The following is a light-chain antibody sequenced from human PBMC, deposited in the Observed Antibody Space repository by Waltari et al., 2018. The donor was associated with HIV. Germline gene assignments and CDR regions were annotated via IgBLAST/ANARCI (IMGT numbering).Light chain of an antibody. CDR1: QSVSSN. V-gene: IGKV3-15*01. CDR2: GAS. J-gene: IGKJ2*01. CDR3: QQYNNWPLYT. Sequence: EIVMTQSPAPLSVSPGERATLPCRASQSVSSNLAWYQQKPGQAPRLLIYGASTRATGIPARFSGSGSGIEFTLTISSLQSEDFAVYYCQQYNNWPLYTFGQGTKLEIK.